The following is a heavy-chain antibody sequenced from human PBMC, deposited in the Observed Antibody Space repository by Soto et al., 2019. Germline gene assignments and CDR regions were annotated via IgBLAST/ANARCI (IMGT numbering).Heavy chain of an antibody. D-gene: IGHD5-18*01. J-gene: IGHJ4*02. CDR2: IYYIGST. V-gene: IGHV4-30-4*01. CDR1: GGSISSGDYY. Sequence: QVQLQESGPGLVKPSQTLSLTCTVSGGSISSGDYYWSWIRQPPGKGMEWIGYIYYIGSTYYNPSLKSRVTISVDTSKNQFSLKLTSVTAADTAVYYCASFVDTAMVKGLDHWGQGTLVTVSS. CDR3: ASFVDTAMVKGLDH.